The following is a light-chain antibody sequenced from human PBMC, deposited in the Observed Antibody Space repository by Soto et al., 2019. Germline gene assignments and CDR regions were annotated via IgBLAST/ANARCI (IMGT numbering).Light chain of an antibody. J-gene: IGLJ2*01. CDR3: SSYTSTNYVI. Sequence: QSVLTQPPSASGTPGQRVTISCTGTSSDVGGFDYVSWYQQHPGKAPKLMISEVNNRPSGVSTRFSGSKSDNTASLTISGLQTEDEADYYCSSYTSTNYVIFGGGTKLTVL. CDR2: EVN. CDR1: SSDVGGFDY. V-gene: IGLV2-14*03.